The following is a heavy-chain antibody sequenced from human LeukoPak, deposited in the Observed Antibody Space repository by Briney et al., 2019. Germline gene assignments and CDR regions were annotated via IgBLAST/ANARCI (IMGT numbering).Heavy chain of an antibody. Sequence: SETLSLTCTVSGGSISSSSYYWSWIRQLPGKGLEWIGYIYYTGSTYYNPSLKSRVTISVDTSKNQFSLKLTSVTAADTAVYYCARNYDSSPNFDYWGQGTLVTVSS. J-gene: IGHJ4*02. CDR3: ARNYDSSPNFDY. V-gene: IGHV4-31*03. CDR2: IYYTGST. D-gene: IGHD3-22*01. CDR1: GGSISSSSYY.